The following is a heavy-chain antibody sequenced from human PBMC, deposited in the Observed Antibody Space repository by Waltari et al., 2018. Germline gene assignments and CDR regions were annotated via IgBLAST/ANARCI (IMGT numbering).Heavy chain of an antibody. CDR1: GGSISSGGYY. Sequence: QVQLQESGPGLVKPSQTLSLTCTVSGGSISSGGYYWSWIRQHPGKGLEWIGYIYYSVSTYYNPSLKSRVTISVDTSKNQFSLKLSSVTAADTAVYYCARAPGIAVAGGNWYFDLWGRGTLVTVSS. D-gene: IGHD6-19*01. CDR2: IYYSVST. J-gene: IGHJ2*01. V-gene: IGHV4-31*03. CDR3: ARAPGIAVAGGNWYFDL.